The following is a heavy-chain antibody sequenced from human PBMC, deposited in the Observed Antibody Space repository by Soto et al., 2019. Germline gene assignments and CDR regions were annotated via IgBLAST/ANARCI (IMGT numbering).Heavy chain of an antibody. CDR2: INAGNGNT. CDR1: GYTFTSYA. D-gene: IGHD2-15*01. Sequence: ASVKVSCKASGYTFTSYAMHWVRQAPGQRLEWMGWINAGNGNTKYSQKFQGRVTITRDTSASTAYMELSSLRSEDTAVYYCARGGGKWTANYYGMDVWGQGTTVTVSS. V-gene: IGHV1-3*01. CDR3: ARGGGKWTANYYGMDV. J-gene: IGHJ6*02.